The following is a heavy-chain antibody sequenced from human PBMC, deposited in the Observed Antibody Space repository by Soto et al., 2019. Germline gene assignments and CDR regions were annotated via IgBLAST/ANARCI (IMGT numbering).Heavy chain of an antibody. V-gene: IGHV3-23*01. CDR1: GFAFSSYA. CDR2: IGGRVGYT. J-gene: IGHJ6*02. D-gene: IGHD3-16*01. CDR3: AKGTDDYVWGSFMDV. Sequence: GGSLRLSCAASGFAFSSYAMSWVRQAPGRGLEWVSGIGGRVGYTYYADAVKGRFTISRDNSKNTLYLQMNSLRAEDTAVYYCAKGTDDYVWGSFMDVWGQGTTVTVSS.